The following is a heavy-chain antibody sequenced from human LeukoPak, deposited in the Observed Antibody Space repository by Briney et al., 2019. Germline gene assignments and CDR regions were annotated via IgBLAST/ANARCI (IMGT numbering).Heavy chain of an antibody. CDR3: AKDLYDSSGYYAQTKCYDY. CDR2: ISGSGGST. Sequence: GGSLGLSCAASGFTFSSYAMSWVRQAPGKGLEWVSAISGSGGSTYYADSVKGRFTISRDNSKNTLYLQMNSLRAEDTAVYYCAKDLYDSSGYYAQTKCYDYWGQGTLVTVSS. V-gene: IGHV3-23*01. J-gene: IGHJ4*02. D-gene: IGHD3-22*01. CDR1: GFTFSSYA.